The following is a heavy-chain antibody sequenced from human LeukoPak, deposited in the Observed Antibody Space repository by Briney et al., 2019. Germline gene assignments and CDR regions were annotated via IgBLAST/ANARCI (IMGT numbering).Heavy chain of an antibody. Sequence: PGGTLRLSCAASGFTFRRYGMSWVRQAPGKGLEWVSAISGSGGGSTYYADSVKGRFTISRDNAKNSLYLQMNSLRAEDTAVYFCAKSTRAVMAMMDVWGKGTTVTVSS. CDR1: GFTFRRYG. V-gene: IGHV3-23*01. D-gene: IGHD3-16*01. CDR3: AKSTRAVMAMMDV. J-gene: IGHJ6*03. CDR2: ISGSGGGST.